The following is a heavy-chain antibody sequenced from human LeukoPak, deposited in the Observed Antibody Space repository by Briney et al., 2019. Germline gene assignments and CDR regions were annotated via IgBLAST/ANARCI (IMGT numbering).Heavy chain of an antibody. V-gene: IGHV3-30-3*01. CDR1: GFTFRRYA. Sequence: PGGSLRLSCAASGFTFRRYAMHWVRQAPGKGLEWVAVIAEDGSKKHYADSVKGRFTISRDNSKNTLYLQMNSLRAEDTAVYYCARDPVYDSSGYLYYYYGMDVWGQGTTVTVSS. CDR2: IAEDGSKK. CDR3: ARDPVYDSSGYLYYYYGMDV. D-gene: IGHD3-22*01. J-gene: IGHJ6*02.